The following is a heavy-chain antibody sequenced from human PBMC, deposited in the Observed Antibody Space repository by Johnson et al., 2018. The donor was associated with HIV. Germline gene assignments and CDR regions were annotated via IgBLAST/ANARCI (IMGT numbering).Heavy chain of an antibody. CDR2: IGTAGDT. CDR3: ARGGSSGWSGFLAFDI. D-gene: IGHD6-19*01. J-gene: IGHJ3*02. Sequence: MLLVESGGGVVRPGGSLRLSCAASGFTFDDYGMNWVRQAPGKGLEWVSGIGTAGDTFYPGSVKGRFTISRENTKNSLYLQMNSLRAGDTAIYYCARGGSSGWSGFLAFDIWGQGTMVTVSS. V-gene: IGHV3-13*01. CDR1: GFTFDDYG.